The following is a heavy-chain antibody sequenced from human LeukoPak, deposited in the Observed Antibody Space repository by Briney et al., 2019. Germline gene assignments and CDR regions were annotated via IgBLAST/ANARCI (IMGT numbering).Heavy chain of an antibody. Sequence: GESLKISCKGSGYSFTTYWIGRVRQIPGKGLEWIGIIYPGDSAITYTPSFQGQVTMSVDKSISTAYLQWTSLKASDTAMYYCARRQGCSSTSCPPDYWGQGTLVTVSS. CDR1: GYSFTTYW. CDR3: ARRQGCSSTSCPPDY. V-gene: IGHV5-51*01. CDR2: IYPGDSAI. D-gene: IGHD2-2*01. J-gene: IGHJ4*02.